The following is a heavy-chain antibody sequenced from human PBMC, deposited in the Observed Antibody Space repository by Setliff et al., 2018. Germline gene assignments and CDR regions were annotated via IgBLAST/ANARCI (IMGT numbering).Heavy chain of an antibody. Sequence: PSETLSLTCNVSGGSVGNSHYYWSWIRQPAGKGLEWIGQIFMSGSTDYDPSFESRVTISLDMSKNQFFLDLTSVTAADTGVYYCVRAPVYCSGDCYPRYFDAWGQGTLVAVSS. CDR3: VRAPVYCSGDCYPRYFDA. D-gene: IGHD2-21*01. CDR2: IFMSGST. CDR1: GGSVGNSHYY. V-gene: IGHV4-61*09. J-gene: IGHJ5*02.